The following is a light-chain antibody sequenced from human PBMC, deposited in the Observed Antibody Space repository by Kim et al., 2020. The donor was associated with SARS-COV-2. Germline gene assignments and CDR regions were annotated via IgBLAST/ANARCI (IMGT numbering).Light chain of an antibody. V-gene: IGKV1-12*01. Sequence: DIQMTQSPSSVSASAGDRVTITCRTTHDISIWLAWYQQKPGKAPKLLIYGASNLKSGVPSRFSGSGSGTDFALTISSLQTEDVATYYCQQANSFPLTYGGGTKVDIK. CDR2: GAS. CDR1: HDISIW. J-gene: IGKJ4*01. CDR3: QQANSFPLT.